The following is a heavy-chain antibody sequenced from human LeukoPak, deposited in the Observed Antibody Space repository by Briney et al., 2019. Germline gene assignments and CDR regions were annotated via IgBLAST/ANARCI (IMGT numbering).Heavy chain of an antibody. CDR3: ARGMTPCIAAANPFDY. CDR2: ISYDGSNK. CDR1: GFTFSSYA. D-gene: IGHD6-13*01. J-gene: IGHJ4*02. V-gene: IGHV3-30-3*01. Sequence: GGSLRLSCAASGFTFSSYAMHWVRQAPGKGLEWVAVISYDGSNKYYADSVKGRFTISRDNSKNTLYLQMNSLRAEDTAVYYCARGMTPCIAAANPFDYWGQGTLVTVSS.